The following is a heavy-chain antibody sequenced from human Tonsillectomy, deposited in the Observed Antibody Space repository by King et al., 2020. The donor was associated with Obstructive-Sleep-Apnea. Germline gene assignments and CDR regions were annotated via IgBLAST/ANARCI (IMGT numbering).Heavy chain of an antibody. Sequence: VQLVESGGGVVQPGRSLRLSCAASGFTFSSYAMHWVRQAPGKGLEWVAVISYDGSNKYYADSVKGRFTISRDNSKNTLYLQMNSLRAEDTAVYYCARVIIAAAGLYYYYGMDVWGQGTTVTVSS. D-gene: IGHD6-13*01. V-gene: IGHV3-30*04. CDR1: GFTFSSYA. CDR2: ISYDGSNK. CDR3: ARVIIAAAGLYYYYGMDV. J-gene: IGHJ6*02.